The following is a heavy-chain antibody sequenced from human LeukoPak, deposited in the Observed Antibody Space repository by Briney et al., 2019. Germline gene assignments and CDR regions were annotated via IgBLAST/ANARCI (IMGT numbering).Heavy chain of an antibody. CDR3: AREPPYSSGCGY. D-gene: IGHD6-19*01. J-gene: IGHJ4*02. Sequence: ASVKVSCKASGGTFSSYAISWVRQAPGQGLEWMGWINPNSGGTNYAQKFQGRVTMTRDTSISTAYMELSRLRSDDTAVYYCAREPPYSSGCGYWGQGTLVTVSS. CDR1: GGTFSSYA. CDR2: INPNSGGT. V-gene: IGHV1-2*02.